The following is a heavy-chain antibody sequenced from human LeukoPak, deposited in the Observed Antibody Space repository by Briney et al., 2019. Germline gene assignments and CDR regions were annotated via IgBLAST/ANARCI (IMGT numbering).Heavy chain of an antibody. CDR1: GASITGSY. J-gene: IGHJ4*02. D-gene: IGHD3-10*01. CDR2: IYSTGSA. Sequence: SETLSLTCTVSGASITGSYWSWIRQPPGKGLEFIGYIYSTGSATYSPSLRSQVTISIDKSKNQFSLRLSSVTAADTSVYYCARDDGSREAGFDYWGQGILVTVSS. V-gene: IGHV4-59*01. CDR3: ARDDGSREAGFDY.